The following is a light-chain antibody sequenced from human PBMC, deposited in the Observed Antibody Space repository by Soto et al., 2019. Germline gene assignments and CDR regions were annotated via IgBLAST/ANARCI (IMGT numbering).Light chain of an antibody. J-gene: IGKJ2*01. CDR1: QSVSSN. Sequence: EIMMTQSPATLSVSPGERATLSCRASQSVSSNLAWYQQKPGQAPRLLIYGASTRATGIPARFSGSGSGTEFTLTISSLQSEDFAVYYCQQYNNWPPSGSGTFGQGTKLEIK. V-gene: IGKV3-15*01. CDR3: QQYNNWPPSGSGT. CDR2: GAS.